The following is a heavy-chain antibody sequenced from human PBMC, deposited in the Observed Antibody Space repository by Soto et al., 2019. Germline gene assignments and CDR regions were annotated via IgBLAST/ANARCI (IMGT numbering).Heavy chain of an antibody. Sequence: LRLSGARAGLAFRYYAMRWVRQAPGKGLEWVSTISGSGDNTYYRDSVKGRFTISRDNSKNTLFLQMNSLRAEDTAVYSCAKWDISAWYDYWGQGALVTVSS. CDR2: ISGSGDNT. J-gene: IGHJ4*02. V-gene: IGHV3-23*01. CDR1: GLAFRYYA. D-gene: IGHD6-13*01. CDR3: AKWDISAWYDY.